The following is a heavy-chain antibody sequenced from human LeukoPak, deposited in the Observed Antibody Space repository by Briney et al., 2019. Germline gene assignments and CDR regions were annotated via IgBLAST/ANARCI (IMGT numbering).Heavy chain of an antibody. CDR1: GVSVSTSH. Sequence: PSETLSLSCNVSGVSVSTSHWNWIRQRPGKGLEWIGCLSYTGKTDYNPSLKSRVSISLGSSNNHFSLKLTSVTAADTAVYYCSEGYFEPFDHWGQGILVPVSS. CDR3: SEGYFEPFDH. CDR2: LSYTGKT. V-gene: IGHV4-59*02. D-gene: IGHD2/OR15-2a*01. J-gene: IGHJ4*02.